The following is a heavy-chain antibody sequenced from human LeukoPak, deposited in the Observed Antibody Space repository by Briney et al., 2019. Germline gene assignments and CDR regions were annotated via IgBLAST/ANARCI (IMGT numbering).Heavy chain of an antibody. Sequence: ASVKVSCKASGGTFSSYAISWVRQAPGQGLEWMGGIIPIFGTANYAQKFQGRVTITADESTSTAYMELSSLRSEDTAVYYCARGGGVTTLGTLYYYYYMDVWGKGTTVTVSS. D-gene: IGHD4-11*01. V-gene: IGHV1-69*13. CDR1: GGTFSSYA. CDR2: IIPIFGTA. CDR3: ARGGGVTTLGTLYYYYYMDV. J-gene: IGHJ6*03.